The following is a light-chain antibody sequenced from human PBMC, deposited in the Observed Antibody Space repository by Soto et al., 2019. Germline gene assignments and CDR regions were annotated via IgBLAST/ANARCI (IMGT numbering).Light chain of an antibody. CDR3: CSYAGSL. Sequence: QSALTQPASVSGSPGQSITISCTGTSSDVGSYNLVSWYQQHPGKAPKLMIYEGSKRPSGVSNRFSGSKSGNTASLTISGLQAEDEADYYCCSYAGSLFGGGTKVTVL. CDR2: EGS. J-gene: IGLJ2*01. CDR1: SSDVGSYNL. V-gene: IGLV2-23*01.